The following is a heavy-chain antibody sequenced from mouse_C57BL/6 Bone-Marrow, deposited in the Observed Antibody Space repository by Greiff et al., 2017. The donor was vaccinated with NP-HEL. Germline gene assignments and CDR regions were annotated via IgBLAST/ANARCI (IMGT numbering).Heavy chain of an antibody. J-gene: IGHJ2*01. CDR3: AREGGKIYYGN. CDR2: INPNNGGT. Sequence: EVQLQQSGPELVKPGASVKISCKASGYTFTDYYMNWVKQSHGKSLEWIGDINPNNGGTSYNQKFKGKATLTVDKSSSTAYMELRSLTSEDSAVYYCAREGGKIYYGNWGQGTTLTVSS. CDR1: GYTFTDYY. D-gene: IGHD2-1*01. V-gene: IGHV1-26*01.